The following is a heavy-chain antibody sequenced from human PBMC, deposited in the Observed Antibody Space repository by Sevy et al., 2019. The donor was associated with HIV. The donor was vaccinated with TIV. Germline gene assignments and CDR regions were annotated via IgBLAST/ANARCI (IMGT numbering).Heavy chain of an antibody. CDR2: LSFGCGEI. J-gene: IGHJ4*02. Sequence: GSLRLSCAASGFTFSKYSMSWVRQPPGKGLEWVSTLSFGCGEINYADSVKGRFTISRDNSKSSVHLQMNNLRPEDTAVYYCAREGCTKPHDYWGQGTLVTVSS. CDR3: AREGCTKPHDY. D-gene: IGHD2-8*01. V-gene: IGHV3-23*01. CDR1: GFTFSKYS.